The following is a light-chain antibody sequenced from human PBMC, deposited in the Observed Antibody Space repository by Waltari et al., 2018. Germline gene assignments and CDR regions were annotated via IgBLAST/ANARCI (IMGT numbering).Light chain of an antibody. CDR3: SSYSATNNLI. J-gene: IGLJ2*01. Sequence: QSALTQPPSASGSLGQSVTISCTGTGSDVGGYKYVSWYQQYTGKDPKLLIYEVTKRPSVVPDRFSGSNSVHTSSLTVSGLRAEDEGDYYCSSYSATNNLIFGGGTTLTVL. CDR1: GSDVGGYKY. V-gene: IGLV2-8*01. CDR2: EVT.